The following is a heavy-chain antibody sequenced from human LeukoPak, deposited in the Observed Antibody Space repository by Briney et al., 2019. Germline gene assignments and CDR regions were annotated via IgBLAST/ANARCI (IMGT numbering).Heavy chain of an antibody. D-gene: IGHD6-6*01. J-gene: IGHJ4*02. V-gene: IGHV1-2*06. CDR2: INPNSGGT. Sequence: ASVTASCTASGYTFTGYYMHWVRQAPGQGLEWMGRINPNSGGTDYAQKFQGRVTMTRDTSVNTAYMELSRLGSDDTAVYYCAIQSIVPRPGYWGQGTLVTVSS. CDR3: AIQSIVPRPGY. CDR1: GYTFTGYY.